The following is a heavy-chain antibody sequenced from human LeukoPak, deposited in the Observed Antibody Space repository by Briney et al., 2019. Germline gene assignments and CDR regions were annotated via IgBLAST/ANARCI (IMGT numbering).Heavy chain of an antibody. Sequence: ASVKVSCXASGYTFTSYYMHWVRRAPGQGLEWMGIINPSGGSTSYAQKFQGRVTMTRDTSTSTVYMELSSLRSEDTAVYYCATTTVTTEPWFDPWGQGTLVTVSS. CDR2: INPSGGST. J-gene: IGHJ5*02. CDR1: GYTFTSYY. V-gene: IGHV1-46*03. CDR3: ATTTVTTEPWFDP. D-gene: IGHD4-11*01.